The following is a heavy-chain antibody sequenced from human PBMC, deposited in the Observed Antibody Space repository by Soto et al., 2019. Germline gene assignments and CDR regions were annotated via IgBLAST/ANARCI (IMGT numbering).Heavy chain of an antibody. CDR1: GGSISSGGYS. J-gene: IGHJ4*02. D-gene: IGHD3-10*01. Sequence: PSETLSLTCAVSGGSISSGGYSWSWIRQPPGKGLEWIGYIYHSGSTYYNPSLKSRVTISVDRSKNQFSLKLSSVTAADTAVYFCAREPGSGSPRFDYWGQGTLVTVSS. V-gene: IGHV4-30-2*01. CDR3: AREPGSGSPRFDY. CDR2: IYHSGST.